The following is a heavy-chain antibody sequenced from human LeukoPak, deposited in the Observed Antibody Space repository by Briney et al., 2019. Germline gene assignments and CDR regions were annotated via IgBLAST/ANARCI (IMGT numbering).Heavy chain of an antibody. D-gene: IGHD3-3*01. V-gene: IGHV3-23*01. CDR2: ISVSGGSP. CDR3: AKGLREYDFWSGYAT. CDR1: GFTFSSYA. J-gene: IGHJ5*02. Sequence: GGSLRLSCAASGFTFSSYAMMWVRQAPGKGLDWVSTISVSGGSPNYADSVKGRFTISRDNSKNTLFLQMNGLRAEDTALSYCAKGLREYDFWSGYATWGQGTLVTVSS.